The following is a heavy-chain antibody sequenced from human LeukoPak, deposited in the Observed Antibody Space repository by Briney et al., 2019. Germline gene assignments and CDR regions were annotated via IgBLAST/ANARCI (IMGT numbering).Heavy chain of an antibody. D-gene: IGHD3-16*01. V-gene: IGHV4-61*01. CDR3: ARKGLGHTSPFGY. Sequence: SETLSLTCTVSGGSVSSGSYYWSWIRQPPGKALEWIGSIYYSGSTTYNPSLKSRVTISVDTSKNQFSLKLTSVTAADTALYYCARKGLGHTSPFGYWGQGTHVTVSS. CDR1: GGSVSSGSYY. CDR2: IYYSGST. J-gene: IGHJ4*02.